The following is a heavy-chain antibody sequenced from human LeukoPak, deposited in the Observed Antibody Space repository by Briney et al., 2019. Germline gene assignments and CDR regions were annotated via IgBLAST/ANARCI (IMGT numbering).Heavy chain of an antibody. V-gene: IGHV3-21*01. Sequence: PGGSLRLSCAASGFNFSSYSMNWVRQAPGKGLEWVSSISSSSSYIYYADSVKGRFTISRDNAKNSLYLQMKSLRAEDTAVYYCAVGAVADEGAFDIWGQGTMVTVSS. J-gene: IGHJ3*02. CDR1: GFNFSSYS. D-gene: IGHD6-19*01. CDR2: ISSSSSYI. CDR3: AVGAVADEGAFDI.